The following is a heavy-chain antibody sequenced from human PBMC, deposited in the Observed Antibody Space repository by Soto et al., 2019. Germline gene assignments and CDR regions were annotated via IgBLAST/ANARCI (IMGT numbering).Heavy chain of an antibody. J-gene: IGHJ4*02. CDR1: GFTFSSYN. CDR2: ITSGSTYI. Sequence: EVQLAESGGGLVKPGGSLRLSCAASGFTFSSYNMVWVRQAPGKGLEWVSAITSGSTYISYAESVKGRFTTSRDNAKNSLYLQMNSLRAEDTAMYYCARSKTIMVGASGYWGQGTLVTVSS. CDR3: ARSKTIMVGASGY. D-gene: IGHD3-10*02. V-gene: IGHV3-21*01.